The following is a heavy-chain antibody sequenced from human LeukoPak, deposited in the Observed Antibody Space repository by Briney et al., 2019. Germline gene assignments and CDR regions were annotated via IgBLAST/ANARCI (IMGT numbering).Heavy chain of an antibody. CDR1: GGSFSGYY. CDR2: MSHTGAT. CDR3: ARGLHYNILTGGMDV. V-gene: IGHV4-34*01. J-gene: IGHJ6*02. D-gene: IGHD3-9*01. Sequence: ASETLSLTCAVFGGSFSGYYRSWIRQSPEKGLEWIGEMSHTGATNYNPSLKSRVTVSVDTSKKQFSLNLRSVTAADTAVYYCARGLHYNILTGGMDVWGQGTTVIVSS.